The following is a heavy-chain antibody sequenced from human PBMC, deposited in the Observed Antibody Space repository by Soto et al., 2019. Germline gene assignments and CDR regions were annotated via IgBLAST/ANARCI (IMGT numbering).Heavy chain of an antibody. J-gene: IGHJ6*02. V-gene: IGHV3-33*08. CDR2: IWYDGSNK. CDR3: ARADCTGAYCYSWPFNYGVDF. Sequence: GGSLRLSCTTSGFTFNTYGMHWVRQAPGKGLEWVAIIWYDGSNKYYADSVKGRFTISRDNFKNTLYLQMNSLRAEDTALYYCARADCTGAYCYSWPFNYGVDFWAQGTTVTGSS. CDR1: GFTFNTYG. D-gene: IGHD2-15*01.